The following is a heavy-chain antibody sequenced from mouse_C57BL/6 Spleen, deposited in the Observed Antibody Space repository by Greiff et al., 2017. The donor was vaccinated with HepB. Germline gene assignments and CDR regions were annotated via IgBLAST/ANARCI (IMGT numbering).Heavy chain of an antibody. CDR1: GYSFTGYF. Sequence: DVQLQESGPELVKPGDSVKISCKASGYSFTGYFMNWVMQSHGKSLEWIGRINPYNGDTFYNQKFKGKATLTVDKSSSTAHMELRSLTSEDSAVYYCASGTGKGDYFDYWGQGTTLTVSS. D-gene: IGHD4-1*01. CDR2: INPYNGDT. J-gene: IGHJ2*01. CDR3: ASGTGKGDYFDY. V-gene: IGHV1-20*01.